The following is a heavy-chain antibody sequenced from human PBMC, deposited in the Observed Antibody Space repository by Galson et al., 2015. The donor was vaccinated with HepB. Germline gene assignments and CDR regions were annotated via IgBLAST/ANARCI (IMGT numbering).Heavy chain of an antibody. V-gene: IGHV3-30*03. Sequence: SLRLSCAASGFTFYTYVMHWVRQAPGKGLEWVAVISYDGSNKNYADTVKGRFTISRDNSKNTLYLQMNSLRGGDTAVYYCARGRYYMEVWGIGTTVAVSS. CDR2: ISYDGSNK. CDR3: ARGRYYMEV. CDR1: GFTFYTYV. J-gene: IGHJ6*03.